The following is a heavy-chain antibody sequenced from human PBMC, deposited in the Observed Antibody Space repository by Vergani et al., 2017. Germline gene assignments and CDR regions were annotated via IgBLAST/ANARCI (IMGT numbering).Heavy chain of an antibody. J-gene: IGHJ4*02. D-gene: IGHD2-15*01. CDR2: INPNSGGT. CDR1: GYTFTGYY. CDR3: AREGDYCSGGSCYPAPLDY. Sequence: QVQLVQSGAEVQKPGASVMVSCKASGYTFTGYYMHWVRQAPGQGLEWMGCINPNSGGTNYAQKFQGRVTMTRVTYISTAYMGLRRLISDDTAVYYCAREGDYCSGGSCYPAPLDYWGQGTLVTVSS. V-gene: IGHV1-2*02.